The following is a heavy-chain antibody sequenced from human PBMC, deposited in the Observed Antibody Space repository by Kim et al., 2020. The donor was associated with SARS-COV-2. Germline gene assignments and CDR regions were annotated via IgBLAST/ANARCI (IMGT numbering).Heavy chain of an antibody. J-gene: IGHJ5*02. CDR3: ARAGHDYSNYGWFDP. D-gene: IGHD4-4*01. CDR2: IYPGDSDT. CDR1: GYSFTSYW. V-gene: IGHV5-51*01. Sequence: GESLKISCKGSGYSFTSYWIGWVRQMPGKGLEWMGIIYPGDSDTRYSPSFQGQVTISADKSISTAYLQWSSLKASDTAMYYCARAGHDYSNYGWFDPWGQGTLVTVSS.